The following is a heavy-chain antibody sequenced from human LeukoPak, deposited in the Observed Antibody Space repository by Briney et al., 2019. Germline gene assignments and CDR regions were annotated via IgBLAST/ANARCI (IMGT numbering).Heavy chain of an antibody. V-gene: IGHV3-23*01. CDR1: GFTFSGYA. CDR2: VSGSGATT. D-gene: IGHD5-18*01. Sequence: GGSLRLSCEGSGFTFSGYAMTWVRQAPGKGLEWVSIVSGSGATTYYADSVKGRFTISRDNSKNTVYLQMNNLRAEDTAVYYCAKATPFVDTTLLGDYWGQGTLVTVSS. CDR3: AKATPFVDTTLLGDY. J-gene: IGHJ4*02.